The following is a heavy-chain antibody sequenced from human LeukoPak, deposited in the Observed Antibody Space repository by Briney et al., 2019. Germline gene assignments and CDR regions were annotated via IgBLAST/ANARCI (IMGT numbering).Heavy chain of an antibody. J-gene: IGHJ5*02. Sequence: GGSLRLSCAASGFTFSDYYMSWIRQAPGKGLEWVSYISSSGTTIYYVDSVKGRFTISRDNARNSLYLQMNSLRAEETAVYSCVRFVSTAAAGRSSGFDAWGRGTLVTVSS. CDR2: ISSSGTTI. CDR3: VRFVSTAAAGRSSGFDA. V-gene: IGHV3-11*01. D-gene: IGHD6-13*01. CDR1: GFTFSDYY.